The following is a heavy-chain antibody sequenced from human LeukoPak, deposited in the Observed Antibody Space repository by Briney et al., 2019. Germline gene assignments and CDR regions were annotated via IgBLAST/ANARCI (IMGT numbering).Heavy chain of an antibody. D-gene: IGHD6-19*01. CDR2: IYYSGST. CDR3: ARERPDGEYSSGPRLNSRYYYYYMDV. V-gene: IGHV4-31*03. Sequence: SQTLSLTCTVSGGSISSGGYYWSWIRQHPGKGLEWIGYIYYSGSTYYNPSLKSRVTISVDTSKNQFSLKLSSVTAADTAVYYCARERPDGEYSSGPRLNSRYYYYYMDVWGKGTTVTVSS. J-gene: IGHJ6*03. CDR1: GGSISSGGYY.